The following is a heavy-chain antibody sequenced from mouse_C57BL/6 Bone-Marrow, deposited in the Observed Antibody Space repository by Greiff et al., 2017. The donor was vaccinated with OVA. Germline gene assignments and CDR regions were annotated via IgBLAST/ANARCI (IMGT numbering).Heavy chain of an antibody. J-gene: IGHJ4*01. V-gene: IGHV1-7*01. CDR3: ARWYYAMDY. CDR2: INPSSGYT. CDR1: GYTFTSYW. Sequence: VQVVESGAELAKPGASVKLSCKASGYTFTSYWMHWVKQRPGQGLEWIGYINPSSGYTKYNQKFKDKATLTADKSSSSAYMQLSSLTYEDSAVYYCARWYYAMDYWGQGTSVTVSS.